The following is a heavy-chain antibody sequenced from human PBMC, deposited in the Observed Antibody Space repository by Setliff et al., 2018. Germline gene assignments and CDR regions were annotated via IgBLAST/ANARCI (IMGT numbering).Heavy chain of an antibody. V-gene: IGHV1-69*05. Sequence: GASVKVSCKASGGTFSSYAISWVRQAPGQGLEWMGGIIPIFGTTDYSQKFQGRVTIITDESTNTAFMQLSSLRSEDTAVYYCVREGVDTRSSTDYRYYMDVWGKGTTVTVSS. CDR3: VREGVDTRSSTDYRYYMDV. J-gene: IGHJ6*03. CDR1: GGTFSSYA. D-gene: IGHD5-18*01. CDR2: IIPIFGTT.